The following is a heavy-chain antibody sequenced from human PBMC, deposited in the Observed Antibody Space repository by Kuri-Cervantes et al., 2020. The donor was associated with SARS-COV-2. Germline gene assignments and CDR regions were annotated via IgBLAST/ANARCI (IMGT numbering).Heavy chain of an antibody. CDR3: TTDSTAAYCGGDCYPFGY. Sequence: GESLKISCAASGFTFSSYAMHWVRQAPGKGLEWVAVISYDGSNKYYADSVKGRFTISRDNSKNTLYLQMNSLKTEDTAVYYCTTDSTAAYCGGDCYPFGYWGQGTLVTVSS. CDR2: ISYDGSNK. J-gene: IGHJ4*02. V-gene: IGHV3-30*04. CDR1: GFTFSSYA. D-gene: IGHD2-21*01.